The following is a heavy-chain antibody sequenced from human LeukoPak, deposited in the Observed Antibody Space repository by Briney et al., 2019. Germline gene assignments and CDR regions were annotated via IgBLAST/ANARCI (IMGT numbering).Heavy chain of an antibody. CDR2: TNPDSGDT. D-gene: IGHD3-10*01. J-gene: IGHJ4*02. Sequence: ASVKVSCKASGYTFTGYYMHWVRQAPGQGLEWMGWTNPDSGDTKYAQKFQGRVTMTRDTSISTAYMEVSRLRFDDTAMYYCAREVGYLLGEYRLGFWGPGTLVTVSS. V-gene: IGHV1-2*02. CDR3: AREVGYLLGEYRLGF. CDR1: GYTFTGYY.